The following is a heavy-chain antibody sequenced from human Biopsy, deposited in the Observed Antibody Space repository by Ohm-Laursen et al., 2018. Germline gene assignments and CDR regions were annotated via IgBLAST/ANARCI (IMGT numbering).Heavy chain of an antibody. CDR2: NIPILGTG. J-gene: IGHJ1*01. D-gene: IGHD3-9*01. Sequence: SVKVSCKAPEGTFSNYGVNWVRQAPGQGLEWLGGNIPILGTGNYAQKFQDRVTIAANTSTSTATMELRSLRSDDTAVYYCATKLTGYFHHWGQGTLVIVSS. CDR3: ATKLTGYFHH. CDR1: EGTFSNYG. V-gene: IGHV1-69*06.